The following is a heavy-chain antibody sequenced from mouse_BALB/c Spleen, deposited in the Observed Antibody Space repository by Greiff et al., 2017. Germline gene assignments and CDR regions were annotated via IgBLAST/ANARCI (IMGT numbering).Heavy chain of an antibody. Sequence: VQLQQSGAELVRPGTSVKVSCKASGYAFTNYLIEWVKQRPGQGLEWIGVINPGSGGTNYNEKFKGKATLTADKSSSTAYMQLSSLTSDDSAVYFCARGDGNYVQFAYWGQGTLVTVSA. CDR3: ARGDGNYVQFAY. CDR1: GYAFTNYL. CDR2: INPGSGGT. D-gene: IGHD2-1*01. V-gene: IGHV1-54*01. J-gene: IGHJ3*01.